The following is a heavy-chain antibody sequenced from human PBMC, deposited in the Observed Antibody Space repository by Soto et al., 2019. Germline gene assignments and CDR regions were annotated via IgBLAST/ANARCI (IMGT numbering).Heavy chain of an antibody. CDR1: GFTFADYG. CDR2: INWNGGTT. CDR3: AKSQSPMVRGVIEAFDY. D-gene: IGHD3-10*01. J-gene: IGHJ4*02. Sequence: GGSLRLSCVASGFTFADYGMSWVRQVPGKGLEWVSGINWNGGTTHYADSVKGRFTISRDNARNSLYLQMNSLRAEDTALYYCAKSQSPMVRGVIEAFDYWGQGTLVTVSS. V-gene: IGHV3-20*04.